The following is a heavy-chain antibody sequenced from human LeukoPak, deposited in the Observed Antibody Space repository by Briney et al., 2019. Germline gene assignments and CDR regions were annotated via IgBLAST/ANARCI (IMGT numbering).Heavy chain of an antibody. CDR1: GYTFTSYA. D-gene: IGHD6-19*01. V-gene: IGHV1-69*13. CDR3: ARTPGIAVAEDVPLYYYGMDV. J-gene: IGHJ6*02. Sequence: GASVKVSCKASGYTFTSYAISWVRQAPGQGLEWMGGIIPIFGTANYAQKFQGRVTITADESTSTAYMELSSLRSEDTAVYYCARTPGIAVAEDVPLYYYGMDVWGQGTTVTVSS. CDR2: IIPIFGTA.